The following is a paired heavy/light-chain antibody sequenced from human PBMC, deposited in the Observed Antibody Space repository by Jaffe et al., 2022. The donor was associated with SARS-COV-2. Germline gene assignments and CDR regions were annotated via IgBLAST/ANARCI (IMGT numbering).Light chain of an antibody. Sequence: QTVVTQEPSLSVSPGGTVTLTCGLSSGSVSSGYYPSWYQQTPGQAPRTLMSSTNTRSSGVPDRFSGSILGNKAALTITGAQADDESDYYCVLYMGSGAWVFGGGTKLTVL. CDR3: VLYMGSGAWV. J-gene: IGLJ3*02. CDR2: STN. CDR1: SGSVSSGYY. V-gene: IGLV8-61*01.
Heavy chain of an antibody. D-gene: IGHD3-10*01. V-gene: IGHV3-23*01. J-gene: IGHJ4*02. CDR3: AKRDAANHVSGSIDY. Sequence: EVQLLESGGGLVQPGGSLRLSCAASGFTFNNYAMTWVRQPPGQGLEWVSGIGGGGISKFYTDSVKGRFTISRDNPKKTLYLQMNSLRAEDTAVYYCAKRDAANHVSGSIDYWGQGVLVTVSS. CDR2: IGGGGISK. CDR1: GFTFNNYA.